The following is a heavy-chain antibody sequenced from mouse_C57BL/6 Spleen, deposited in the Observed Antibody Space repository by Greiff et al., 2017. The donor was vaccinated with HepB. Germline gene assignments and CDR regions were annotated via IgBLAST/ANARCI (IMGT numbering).Heavy chain of an antibody. CDR2: IDPETGGT. Sequence: QVQLKESGAELVRPGASVTLSCKASGYTFTDYEMHWVKQTPVHGLEWIGAIDPETGGTAYNQKFKGKAILTADKSSSTAYMELRSLTSEDSAVYYCTRSRVYYGYDEVAMDYWGQGTSVTVSS. CDR3: TRSRVYYGYDEVAMDY. V-gene: IGHV1-15*01. J-gene: IGHJ4*01. CDR1: GYTFTDYE. D-gene: IGHD2-2*01.